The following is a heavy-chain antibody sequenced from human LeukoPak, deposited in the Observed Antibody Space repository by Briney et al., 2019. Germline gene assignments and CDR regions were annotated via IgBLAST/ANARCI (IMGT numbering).Heavy chain of an antibody. CDR1: GGSFSAYY. Sequence: SETLSLTCAVYGGSFSAYYWSWIRQPPGKGLEWIGEINHRGSTNYNPSLKSRVTISVDTSKNQFSLKLSSVTAADTAVYYCARGSRRFDPWGQGTLVTVSS. J-gene: IGHJ5*02. V-gene: IGHV4-34*01. CDR3: ARGSRRFDP. CDR2: INHRGST.